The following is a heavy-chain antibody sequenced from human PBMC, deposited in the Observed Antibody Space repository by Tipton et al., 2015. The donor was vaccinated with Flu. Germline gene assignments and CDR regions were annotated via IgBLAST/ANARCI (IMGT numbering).Heavy chain of an antibody. D-gene: IGHD3-10*01. CDR2: INHSGST. CDR1: GGSFSGYY. J-gene: IGHJ6*02. Sequence: LRLSCAVYGGSFSGYYWSWIRQPPGKGLEWIGEINHSGSTNYNPSLKSRVTISVDTSKNQLSLKLSSVTAADTAVYYCARDPLWPPKYYGMDVWGQGTTVTVSS. V-gene: IGHV4-34*01. CDR3: ARDPLWPPKYYGMDV.